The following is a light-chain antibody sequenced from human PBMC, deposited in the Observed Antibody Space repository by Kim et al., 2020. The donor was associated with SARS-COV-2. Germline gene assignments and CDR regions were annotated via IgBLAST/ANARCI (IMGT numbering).Light chain of an antibody. Sequence: AAVGDRVTITCRASQVISNYLALYQQKPGKVPKLLIYAASALQSGVPSRFSGSGSGTDFTLTITSLQPEDVAVYYCQQCQGAPWTFGRGTKVDIK. J-gene: IGKJ1*01. CDR2: AAS. CDR1: QVISNY. V-gene: IGKV1-27*01. CDR3: QQCQGAPWT.